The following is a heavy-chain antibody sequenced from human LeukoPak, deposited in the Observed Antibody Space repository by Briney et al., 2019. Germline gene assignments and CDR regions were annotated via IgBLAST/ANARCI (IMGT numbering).Heavy chain of an antibody. CDR2: ISDDGSST. CDR1: GFTFSSSW. D-gene: IGHD2-21*01. V-gene: IGHV3-74*01. Sequence: GGSLRLSCAASGFTFSSSWMHWVRQAPGKGLVWVSRISDDGSSTSYVDSVKGRFTISRDNAKNTLYLQMNSLRAEDTAVYYCARDHLWGMDVWGQGTAVTVSS. J-gene: IGHJ6*02. CDR3: ARDHLWGMDV.